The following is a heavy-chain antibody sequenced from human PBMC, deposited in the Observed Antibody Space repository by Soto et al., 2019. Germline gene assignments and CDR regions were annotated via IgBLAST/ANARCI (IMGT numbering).Heavy chain of an antibody. Sequence: QVHLVQSGAEVKKPGASVKVSCKASGYTFTMYAIHWVRQAPGQRLEWMGWINTGNGNTKYSQDLQDRVTITRDTSASTVYMELSSLRSEDTAVYYCARKILYEDGLDMWGQGTMVTVSS. D-gene: IGHD2-2*02. J-gene: IGHJ3*02. CDR2: INTGNGNT. CDR3: ARKILYEDGLDM. V-gene: IGHV1-3*04. CDR1: GYTFTMYA.